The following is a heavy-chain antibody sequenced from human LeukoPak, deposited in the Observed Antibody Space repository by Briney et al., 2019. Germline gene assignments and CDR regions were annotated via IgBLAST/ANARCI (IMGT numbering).Heavy chain of an antibody. CDR3: ARHLSDAFDI. J-gene: IGHJ3*02. Sequence: PSETLSLTCTVSGGSISSYYWSWLRQPPGKGLEWIGYIYYSGSTNYNPSLKSRVTISVDTSKNQFSLKLSSVTAADTAVYYCARHLSDAFDIWGQGTMVTVSS. CDR2: IYYSGST. CDR1: GGSISSYY. V-gene: IGHV4-59*08.